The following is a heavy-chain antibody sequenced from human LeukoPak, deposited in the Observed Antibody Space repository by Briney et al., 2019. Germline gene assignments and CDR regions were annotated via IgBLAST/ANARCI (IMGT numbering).Heavy chain of an antibody. D-gene: IGHD6-13*01. Sequence: PGGSLGLSCAASGFTFSSYAMHWVRQAPGKGLEWVTLISYDGSNKHYADSVKGRFTISRDNSKNTLYLQMNSLRAEDTAVYYCARWQQLVGSDYWGQGTLVTVSS. J-gene: IGHJ4*02. V-gene: IGHV3-30-3*01. CDR3: ARWQQLVGSDY. CDR2: ISYDGSNK. CDR1: GFTFSSYA.